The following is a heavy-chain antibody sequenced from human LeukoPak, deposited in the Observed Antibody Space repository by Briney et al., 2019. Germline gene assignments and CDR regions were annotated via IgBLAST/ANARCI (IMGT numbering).Heavy chain of an antibody. CDR2: ISSSGSTI. CDR3: ARDYCGGDCCFDY. CDR1: GFTFSSYS. D-gene: IGHD2-21*02. Sequence: PGGSLRLSCAASGFTFSSYSMNWVRQAPGKGLEWVSYISSSGSTIYYADSVKGRFTISRDNAKNSLYLQMNSLRAEDTAVYYCARDYCGGDCCFDYWGQGTLVTVSS. V-gene: IGHV3-48*04. J-gene: IGHJ4*02.